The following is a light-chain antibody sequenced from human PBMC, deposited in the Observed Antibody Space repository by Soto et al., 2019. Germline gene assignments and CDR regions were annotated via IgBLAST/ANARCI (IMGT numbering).Light chain of an antibody. CDR2: DAS. Sequence: TQSPSSLSASVGDRVTITCRASQGISNYLAWYQQKPGQAPRLLIYDASNRATGIPARFSGSGSGTDFTLTISSLEPEDFAVYYCQQRSNWPPWTFGQGTKVEIK. J-gene: IGKJ1*01. CDR3: QQRSNWPPWT. CDR1: QGISNY. V-gene: IGKV3-11*01.